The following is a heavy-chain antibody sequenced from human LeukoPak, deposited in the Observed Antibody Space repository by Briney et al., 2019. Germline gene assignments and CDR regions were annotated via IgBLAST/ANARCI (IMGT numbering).Heavy chain of an antibody. V-gene: IGHV3-7*01. J-gene: IGHJ4*02. Sequence: GGSLRLSCAASGFTFTSYWMNWVRQAPGMGLEWVANIKQDGSEKYYVDSVEGRFTISRDNAKNSLYLQMNSLRAEDTAVHYCARDPDRDGVDYWGQGTLVTVSS. CDR3: ARDPDRDGVDY. D-gene: IGHD1-14*01. CDR2: IKQDGSEK. CDR1: GFTFTSYW.